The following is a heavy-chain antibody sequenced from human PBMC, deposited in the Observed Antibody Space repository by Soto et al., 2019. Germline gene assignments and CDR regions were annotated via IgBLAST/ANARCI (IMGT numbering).Heavy chain of an antibody. Sequence: QVQLQESGPGLVKPSQTLSLTCTVSGGSISSGGYYWSWIRQHPGKGLEWIGYIYYSGSTYYNPSLKSRVTXXVXTXXNQVPLKLSSVTAADTAVYYCARDRRKDIPHAFDIWGQGTMVTVSS. D-gene: IGHD2-15*01. J-gene: IGHJ3*02. CDR3: ARDRRKDIPHAFDI. CDR2: IYYSGST. V-gene: IGHV4-31*03. CDR1: GGSISSGGYY.